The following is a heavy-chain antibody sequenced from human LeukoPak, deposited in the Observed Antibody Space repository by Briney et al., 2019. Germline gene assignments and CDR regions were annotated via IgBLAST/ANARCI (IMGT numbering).Heavy chain of an antibody. D-gene: IGHD1-26*01. CDR2: IVVGSGNT. J-gene: IGHJ6*03. CDR1: GFTFTSSA. V-gene: IGHV1-58*02. Sequence: ASVRVSCKASGFTFTSSAMQWVRQARGQCLEWIGWIVVGSGNTNYAQKFQERVTITRDMSTSTAYMELSSLRAEDTAVYYCARALSPLIVGATNYYYYMDVWGKGTTVTVSS. CDR3: ARALSPLIVGATNYYYYMDV.